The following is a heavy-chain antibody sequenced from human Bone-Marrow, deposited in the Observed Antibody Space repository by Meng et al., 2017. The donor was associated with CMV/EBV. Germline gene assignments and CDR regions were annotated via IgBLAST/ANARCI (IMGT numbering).Heavy chain of an antibody. CDR2: IRNDGSKK. CDR3: AKTLSGSYFYYYGLDV. CDR1: GFTFSSYA. D-gene: IGHD1-26*01. J-gene: IGHJ6*01. Sequence: GESLKISCAASGFTFSSYAMSWVRQAPGKGLEWVTFIRNDGSKKYYADSVKGRFTISRDNSKNTLYLQMNSLRAEDTAVYYCAKTLSGSYFYYYGLDVWGQGTTVTGSS. V-gene: IGHV3-30*02.